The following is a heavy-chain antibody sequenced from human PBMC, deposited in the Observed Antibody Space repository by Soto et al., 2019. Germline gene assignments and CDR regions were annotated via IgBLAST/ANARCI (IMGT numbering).Heavy chain of an antibody. Sequence: GGSLRLSCAASGFTFSSYGMHWVRQAPGKGLEWVAVISYDGSNKYYADSGKGRFTISRDNSKNTLYLQMNSLRAEDTAVYYCAKDPRGGCSGGSCYGWHDVWGQGTTVTVSS. CDR1: GFTFSSYG. D-gene: IGHD2-15*01. V-gene: IGHV3-30*18. CDR2: ISYDGSNK. CDR3: AKDPRGGCSGGSCYGWHDV. J-gene: IGHJ6*02.